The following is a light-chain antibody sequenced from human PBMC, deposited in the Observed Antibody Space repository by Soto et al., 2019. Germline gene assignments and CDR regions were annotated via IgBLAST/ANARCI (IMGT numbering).Light chain of an antibody. J-gene: IGKJ5*01. CDR1: QGISSY. V-gene: IGKV1-8*01. CDR2: AAS. CDR3: QQYYSYPIT. Sequence: IQMTQSPSTLSASVGDRVTITCRASQGISSYLAWYQQKPGKAPKLLIYAASTLQSGVPSRFSGSGYGTDFNLTISCLQSEDFATYYCQQYYSYPITFGQGTRLEIK.